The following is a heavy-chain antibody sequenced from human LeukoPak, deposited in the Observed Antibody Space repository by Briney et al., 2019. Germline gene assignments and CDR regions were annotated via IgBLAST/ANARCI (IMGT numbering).Heavy chain of an antibody. Sequence: SETLSLTCTVSGGSISSGSYYWSWIRQPAGKGLEWIGRIYTSGSTDYNPSLKSRVTISVDTSKNQFSLKLSSVTAADTAVYYCARGDSSGWPYFDYWGQGTLVTVSS. J-gene: IGHJ4*02. CDR3: ARGDSSGWPYFDY. CDR1: GGSISSGSYY. D-gene: IGHD6-19*01. CDR2: IYTSGST. V-gene: IGHV4-61*02.